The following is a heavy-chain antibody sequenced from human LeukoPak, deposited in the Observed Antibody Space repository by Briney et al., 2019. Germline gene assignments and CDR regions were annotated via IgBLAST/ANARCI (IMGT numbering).Heavy chain of an antibody. D-gene: IGHD3-3*01. CDR3: ARHRDDRSYYDFWSGYYTGGFVDY. CDR2: IYSGGST. J-gene: IGHJ4*02. CDR1: GFTVSSNY. Sequence: GGSLRLSCAASGFTVSSNYMSWVRQAPGKGLEWVSVIYSGGSTYYADSVKGRFTISRDNSKNTLYLQMNSLRAEDTAVYYCARHRDDRSYYDFWSGYYTGGFVDYWGQGTLVTVSS. V-gene: IGHV3-53*05.